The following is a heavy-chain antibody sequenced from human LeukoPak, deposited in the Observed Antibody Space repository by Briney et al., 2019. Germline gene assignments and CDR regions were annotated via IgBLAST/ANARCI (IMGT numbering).Heavy chain of an antibody. CDR3: ARGVSGRFDY. J-gene: IGHJ4*02. D-gene: IGHD5/OR15-5a*01. Sequence: SETLSLTCTVSGGSISSYYWSWIRQPPGKGLEWIGYIYYSGTTNYNPSLKSRVTISVDTSKNQFSLKLSSVTAADTAVYYCARGVSGRFDYWGQGTLVTVSS. V-gene: IGHV4-59*01. CDR1: GGSISSYY. CDR2: IYYSGTT.